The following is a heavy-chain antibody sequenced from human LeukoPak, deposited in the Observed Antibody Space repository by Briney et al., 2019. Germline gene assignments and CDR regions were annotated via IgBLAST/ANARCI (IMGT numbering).Heavy chain of an antibody. CDR1: GYTFTGYY. CDR3: AREQVSPDPPVDFDY. J-gene: IGHJ4*02. CDR2: INPNSGGT. V-gene: IGHV1-2*06. Sequence: ASVKVSCKASGYTFTGYYMHWVRQAPGQGLEWMGRINPNSGGTNYAQKFQGRVTMTRDTSISTAYMELSRLRSDDTAVYYCAREQVSPDPPVDFDYWGQGTLVTVSS. D-gene: IGHD4-23*01.